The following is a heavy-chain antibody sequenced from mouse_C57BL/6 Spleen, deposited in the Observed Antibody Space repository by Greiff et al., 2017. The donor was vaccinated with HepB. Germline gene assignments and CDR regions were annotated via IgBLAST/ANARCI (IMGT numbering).Heavy chain of an antibody. CDR2: ISSGGSYT. Sequence: EVKLVESGGDLVKPGGSLKLSCAASGFTFSSYGMSWVRQTPDQRLEWVATISSGGSYTYYPASVKGRFTISRDNAKNTLYLQMSSLKSEDTAMYYCARHAPYYYGSSPYYFDYWGQGTTRTVSS. D-gene: IGHD1-1*01. CDR3: ARHAPYYYGSSPYYFDY. CDR1: GFTFSSYG. J-gene: IGHJ2*01. V-gene: IGHV5-6*01.